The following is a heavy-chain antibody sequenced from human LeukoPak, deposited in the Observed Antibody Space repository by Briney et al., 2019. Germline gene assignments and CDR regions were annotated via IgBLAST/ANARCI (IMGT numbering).Heavy chain of an antibody. CDR2: IYYSGST. V-gene: IGHV4-31*03. D-gene: IGHD4-23*01. CDR3: ARGYGGWYYFAY. Sequence: PSETLSLTCTVSGGSISSGGYSWSWIRQHPGKGMEWIGYIYYSGSTYYNPSLKSRVTISVDTSKNQFSLKLSSVTAADTAVYYCARGYGGWYYFAYWGQRTLVTVSS. CDR1: GGSISSGGYS. J-gene: IGHJ4*02.